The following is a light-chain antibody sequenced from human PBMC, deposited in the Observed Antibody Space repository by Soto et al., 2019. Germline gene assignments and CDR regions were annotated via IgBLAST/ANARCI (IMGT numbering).Light chain of an antibody. CDR1: SSDVGGYNY. CDR3: SSYTTSTTLSVV. V-gene: IGLV2-14*01. Sequence: QPVLTEPASVSGSPGQSITISCTGTSSDVGGYNYVSWYQQHPGKAPKLMIYGVTNRPSGVSNRFSGSKSGNTASLTISGLQAEDEADYYCSSYTTSTTLSVVFGGGTKVTVL. CDR2: GVT. J-gene: IGLJ2*01.